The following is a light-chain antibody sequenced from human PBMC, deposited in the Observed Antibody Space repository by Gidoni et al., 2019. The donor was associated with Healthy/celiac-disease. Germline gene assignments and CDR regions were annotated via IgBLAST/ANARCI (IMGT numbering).Light chain of an antibody. CDR3: QQYGST. Sequence: DIVSTQPPGTLSLSSGERATLSCRASQSVSSSYLAWYQQKPGQAPRLLIYGASSRATGIPDRFSGSGSGTDFTLTISRLEPEDYAVYYCQQYGSTFGQGTKVEIK. CDR1: QSVSSSY. J-gene: IGKJ1*01. V-gene: IGKV3-20*01. CDR2: GAS.